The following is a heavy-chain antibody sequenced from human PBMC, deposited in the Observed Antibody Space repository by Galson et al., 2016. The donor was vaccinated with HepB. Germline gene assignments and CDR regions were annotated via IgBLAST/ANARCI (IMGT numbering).Heavy chain of an antibody. D-gene: IGHD4-17*01. Sequence: SETLSLTCAVSGSSVSSNNWWSWVRQSPGKGLDWIGEIHHSGSTRYNPSLKSRVTISVDTSKNQFSLKLSSVTAADTAVYYCARGDNPDYGDYASAYYYMDVWGKGTTVTVSS. CDR1: GSSVSSNNW. CDR3: ARGDNPDYGDYASAYYYMDV. J-gene: IGHJ6*03. V-gene: IGHV4-4*02. CDR2: IHHSGST.